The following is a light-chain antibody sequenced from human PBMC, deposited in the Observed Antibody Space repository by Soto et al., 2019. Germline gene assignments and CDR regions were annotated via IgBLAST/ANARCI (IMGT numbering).Light chain of an antibody. V-gene: IGLV7-46*01. CDR2: DTS. CDR1: TGAVTSNHH. J-gene: IGLJ2*01. Sequence: QAVVTQEPSLTVSPGGTVTLTCGSSTGAVTSNHHPYWFQQKAGQAPRTLIYDTSNKHAWTPARFAGSLLGDKAALTLSGAQREDEAQYYCLLSYNAALVFGGGTKLTVL. CDR3: LLSYNAALV.